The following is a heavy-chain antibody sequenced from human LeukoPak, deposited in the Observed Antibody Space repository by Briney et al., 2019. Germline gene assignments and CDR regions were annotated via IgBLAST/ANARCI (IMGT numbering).Heavy chain of an antibody. CDR3: VRRVRVTNYYDNSGRSNWFDP. J-gene: IGHJ5*02. V-gene: IGHV4-39*01. D-gene: IGHD3-22*01. Sequence: SETLSLTCTVSGDSITSSNYYWGWIRQPPRKGLEWIGSMSYSGSTYYNPSLKSRVTISVDTSKNQFSLKLSSVTAADTAVYYCVRRVRVTNYYDNSGRSNWFDPWGQGTQVTVSS. CDR1: GDSITSSNYY. CDR2: MSYSGST.